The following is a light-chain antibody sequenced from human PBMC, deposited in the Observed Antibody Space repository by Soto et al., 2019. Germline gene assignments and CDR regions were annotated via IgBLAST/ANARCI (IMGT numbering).Light chain of an antibody. Sequence: DIQMTQSPSTLAASVGDRVTLTCRASQSIGSWLAWYQQRPGTAPKLLIYEASTLKSGVPSRFSGSESGTEFTLTITSLQPDDFAIYYCQQYSTYSRTFGQGTRVEIK. CDR1: QSIGSW. CDR2: EAS. CDR3: QQYSTYSRT. J-gene: IGKJ1*01. V-gene: IGKV1-5*03.